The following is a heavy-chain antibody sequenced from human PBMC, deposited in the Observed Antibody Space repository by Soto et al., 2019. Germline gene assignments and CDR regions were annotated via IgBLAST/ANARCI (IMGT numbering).Heavy chain of an antibody. CDR1: GGSISSYY. Sequence: PSETLSLTCTVSGGSISSYYWSWIRQPPGKGLEWIGYIYYSGSTNYNPSLKSRVTISVDTSKNHFSLKLSSVTAADTAVYYCARRRELGDFDYWGQGTLVTVS. CDR2: IYYSGST. CDR3: ARRRELGDFDY. D-gene: IGHD1-26*01. J-gene: IGHJ4*02. V-gene: IGHV4-59*01.